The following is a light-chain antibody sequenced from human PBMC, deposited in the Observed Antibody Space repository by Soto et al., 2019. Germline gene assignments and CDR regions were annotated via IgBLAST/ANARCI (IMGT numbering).Light chain of an antibody. V-gene: IGKV1-27*01. CDR3: QKYSSVPV. CDR2: AAS. J-gene: IGKJ3*01. CDR1: QGIRNF. Sequence: DIQMTQSPTSLSASVGDRVTITCRASQGIRNFVAWYQQKPGKAPKLLIYAASTLQSGVPSRFSGSGSGTDFTLTITSLQAEDVATYSCQKYSSVPVFGPGTKVDIK.